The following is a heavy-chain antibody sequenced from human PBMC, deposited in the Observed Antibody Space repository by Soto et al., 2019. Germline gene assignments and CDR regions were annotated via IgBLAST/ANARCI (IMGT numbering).Heavy chain of an antibody. J-gene: IGHJ4*02. CDR1: GFTLSSYS. CDR2: ISSSSSYI. Sequence: EVQLGESWGGLVKPGGSLRLSCAASGFTLSSYSMNWVRQAPGKGLEWVSSISSSSSYIYYADSVKGRFIISRDNAKHSLYLQMNSLRAEDTAVYYCARAPDGSGWYPRGSFDYWGQGTLVTVSS. D-gene: IGHD6-19*01. V-gene: IGHV3-21*01. CDR3: ARAPDGSGWYPRGSFDY.